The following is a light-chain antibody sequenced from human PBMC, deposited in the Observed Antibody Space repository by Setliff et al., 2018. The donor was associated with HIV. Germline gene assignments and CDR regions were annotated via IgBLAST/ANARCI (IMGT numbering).Light chain of an antibody. Sequence: QSALTQPASVSGSPGQSITISCSGTSTDLGSYNLVSWYQQHPGKAPKLMIYQATKRPSGVSNRFSGSKSGNTASLTISGLQAEDEADYYCCSNTGSNTYVFGTGTKVTVL. CDR2: QAT. V-gene: IGLV2-23*01. CDR3: CSNTGSNTYV. J-gene: IGLJ1*01. CDR1: STDLGSYNL.